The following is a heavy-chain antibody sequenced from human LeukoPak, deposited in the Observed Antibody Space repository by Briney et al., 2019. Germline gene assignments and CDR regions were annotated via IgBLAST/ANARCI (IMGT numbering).Heavy chain of an antibody. Sequence: SETLSLTCTVSGGSISSYYWNWIRQPPGKGLEWIGYIYYSGSTNYNPSLKSRVTISVDTSKNQFSLKLSSVTAADTAVYYCAGRLWRRDGYNLSAFDIWGQGTIVTVSS. D-gene: IGHD5-24*01. CDR3: AGRLWRRDGYNLSAFDI. CDR2: IYYSGST. V-gene: IGHV4-59*01. J-gene: IGHJ3*02. CDR1: GGSISSYY.